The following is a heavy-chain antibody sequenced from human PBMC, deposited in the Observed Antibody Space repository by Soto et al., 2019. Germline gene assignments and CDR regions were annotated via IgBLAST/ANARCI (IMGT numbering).Heavy chain of an antibody. CDR3: ARSSSAYDPFDY. CDR2: IYYRGST. V-gene: IGHV4-59*01. J-gene: IGHJ4*02. CDR1: GGSISSFY. D-gene: IGHD5-12*01. Sequence: SETLSLTCTVSGGSISSFYWIWIRQPPGKGLEWIGYIYYRGSTNYNPSLKGRVTISVDTSKNHFSLRLSSVTAADTAMYFCARSSSAYDPFDYWGQGTLVTVSS.